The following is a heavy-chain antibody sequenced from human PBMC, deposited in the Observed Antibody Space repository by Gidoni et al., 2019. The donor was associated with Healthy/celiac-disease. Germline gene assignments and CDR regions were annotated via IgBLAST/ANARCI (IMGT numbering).Heavy chain of an antibody. CDR3: ARRNSSKTPNYFDY. J-gene: IGHJ4*02. CDR2: IYPGDSDT. V-gene: IGHV5-51*01. Sequence: EVHLVQSGAAVKTPGESLKISCKGSGYSFTSYWTGWVRQMPGKGLEWMGIIYPGDSDTRYSPSFQGQVTISADKSISTAYLQWSSLKASDTAMYYCARRNSSKTPNYFDYWGQGTLVTVSS. D-gene: IGHD2-15*01. CDR1: GYSFTSYW.